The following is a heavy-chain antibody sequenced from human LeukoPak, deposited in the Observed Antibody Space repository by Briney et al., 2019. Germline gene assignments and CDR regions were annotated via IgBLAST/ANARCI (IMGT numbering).Heavy chain of an antibody. CDR2: IYYSGST. CDR3: ARPHPGRDYFDY. CDR1: GGSISSYY. V-gene: IGHV4-59*08. Sequence: PSETLSLTCTVSGGSISSYYWSWIRQPPGKGLEWIGYIYYSGSTNYNPSLKSRVTISVDTSKNQFSLKLSSVTAADTAVYYCARPHPGRDYFDYWGQGTLVTVSS. D-gene: IGHD2-15*01. J-gene: IGHJ4*02.